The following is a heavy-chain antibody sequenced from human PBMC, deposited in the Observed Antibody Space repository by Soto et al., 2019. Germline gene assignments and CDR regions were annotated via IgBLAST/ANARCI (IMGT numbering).Heavy chain of an antibody. Sequence: QVQLQESGPGLVKPSGTLSLTCAVSSGSISSSNWWSWVRQPPGKGLEWIGEIDHSGSTNYNPSLKSRVTRTVDKSKNHFSRKLSSVTAADTAVYYCARTPRGTGTKKDYSYYYMDVGGKGTTVTVSS. CDR1: SGSISSSNW. CDR3: ARTPRGTGTKKDYSYYYMDV. V-gene: IGHV4-4*02. J-gene: IGHJ6*03. D-gene: IGHD1-7*01. CDR2: IDHSGST.